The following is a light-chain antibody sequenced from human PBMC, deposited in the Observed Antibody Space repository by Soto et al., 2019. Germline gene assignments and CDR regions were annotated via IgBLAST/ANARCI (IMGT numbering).Light chain of an antibody. Sequence: QSALTQPRSVSGSPGQSVTISCTGSSSDVGGYKYVSWYQQHPGKVPKLMIYDVTKRPSGVPDRFSGSKSGNTASLTISGLQAEDEADYYCCSYVGSYTWVFGGGTKVTVL. CDR2: DVT. J-gene: IGLJ2*01. CDR3: CSYVGSYTWV. V-gene: IGLV2-11*01. CDR1: SSDVGGYKY.